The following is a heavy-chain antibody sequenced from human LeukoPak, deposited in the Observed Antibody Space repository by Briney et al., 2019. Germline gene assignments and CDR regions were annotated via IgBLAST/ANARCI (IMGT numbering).Heavy chain of an antibody. J-gene: IGHJ4*02. CDR2: ISSSGSTI. D-gene: IGHD6-13*01. V-gene: IGHV3-11*04. Sequence: GGSLRLSCAASGFTFSDYYMSWILQAPGKGLEWVSYISSSGSTIYYADSVKGRFTISRDNSKNTLYLQMNSLRAEDTAVYYCARDLEHSTSIVGYWGQGTLVTVSS. CDR1: GFTFSDYY. CDR3: ARDLEHSTSIVGY.